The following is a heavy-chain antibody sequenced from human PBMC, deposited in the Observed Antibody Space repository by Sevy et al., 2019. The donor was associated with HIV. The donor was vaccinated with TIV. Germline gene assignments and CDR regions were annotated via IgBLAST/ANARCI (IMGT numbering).Heavy chain of an antibody. CDR3: ARLTLAISGGSDY. J-gene: IGHJ4*02. CDR2: IDYSGST. Sequence: SETLSLTCTVSGGSISSSSYYWGWIRQPPGKGLEWIGSIDYSGSTYYNPSLKSRVTISVDTSKNQFSLKLSSVTAADTAVYYCARLTLAISGGSDYWGQGTLVTVSS. CDR1: GGSISSSSYY. V-gene: IGHV4-39*01. D-gene: IGHD3-3*01.